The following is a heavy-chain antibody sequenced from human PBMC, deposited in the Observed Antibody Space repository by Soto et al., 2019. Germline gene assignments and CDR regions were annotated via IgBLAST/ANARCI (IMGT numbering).Heavy chain of an antibody. J-gene: IGHJ6*02. D-gene: IGHD3-22*01. CDR2: IYPGDSDT. CDR3: ARIPIGLEFPRGYYDSSDPLYYYGMDV. CDR1: GYSFTSYW. Sequence: GESLKISCKGSGYSFTSYWIGWVRQMPGKGLEWMGIIYPGDSDTRYSPSFQGQVTISADKSISTAYLQWSSLKASDTAMYYCARIPIGLEFPRGYYDSSDPLYYYGMDVWGQGTTVTVSS. V-gene: IGHV5-51*01.